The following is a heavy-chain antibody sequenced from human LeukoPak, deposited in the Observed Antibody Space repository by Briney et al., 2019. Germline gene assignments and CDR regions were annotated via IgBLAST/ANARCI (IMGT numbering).Heavy chain of an antibody. V-gene: IGHV3-48*03. Sequence: PGGSLRLSCAASGFTFSSYEMSWVRQAPGKGLEWVSYISSSGSTIYYADSVKGRFTISRDNAKNSLYLQMNSLRAEDTAVYYCARDYDSSGYYDPHWGQGTLVTVSS. CDR1: GFTFSSYE. D-gene: IGHD3-22*01. CDR2: ISSSGSTI. CDR3: ARDYDSSGYYDPH. J-gene: IGHJ4*02.